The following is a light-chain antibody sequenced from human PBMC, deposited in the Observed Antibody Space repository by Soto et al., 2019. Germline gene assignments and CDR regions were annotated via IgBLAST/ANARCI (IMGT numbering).Light chain of an antibody. CDR3: QQYNNWPPWT. V-gene: IGKV3-15*01. CDR1: QSVSSN. CDR2: GAS. J-gene: IGKJ1*01. Sequence: EIVMTQSPATLSVSPGERATLSCRASQSVSSNLAWYQQKPGQAPRLLIYGASTMATGIPARFSGSGSGTDFTLTISSLQSEDFVVYYCQQYNNWPPWTFGQGTKVEIK.